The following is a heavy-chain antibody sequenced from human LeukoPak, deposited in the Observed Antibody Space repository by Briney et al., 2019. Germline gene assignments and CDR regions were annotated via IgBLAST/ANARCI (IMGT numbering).Heavy chain of an antibody. CDR3: ARRNPGYSSSWYFNDY. CDR2: NSNNFSYI. V-gene: IGHV3-21*01. J-gene: IGHJ4*02. CDR1: GFTFSSYS. Sequence: GFLRLSCAASGFTFSSYSMKLVRQAPGKGLGWVSFNSNNFSYIHYADSVKGRFTISRDNAKNSLYLQMSSLRAEDTAVYYCARRNPGYSSSWYFNDYWGQGTLVTVSS. D-gene: IGHD6-13*01.